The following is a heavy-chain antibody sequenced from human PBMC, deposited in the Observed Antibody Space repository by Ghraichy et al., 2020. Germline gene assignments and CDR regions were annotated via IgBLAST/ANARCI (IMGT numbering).Heavy chain of an antibody. CDR2: TSGNGDRT. CDR1: GFTFSTYD. D-gene: IGHD1-20*01. Sequence: GESLNISCAASGFTFSTYDMSWVLQAPGKGLEWVSTTSGNGDRTYYADSVKGRFTISRDNSKNTLYLQMNSLRAEDTAVYYCAKELTGHDYWGQGTLVTVSS. CDR3: AKELTGHDY. J-gene: IGHJ4*02. V-gene: IGHV3-23*01.